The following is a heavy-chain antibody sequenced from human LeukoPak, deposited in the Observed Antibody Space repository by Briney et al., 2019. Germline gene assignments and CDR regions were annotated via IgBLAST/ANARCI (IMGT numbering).Heavy chain of an antibody. Sequence: GGSLRLSCAASGFTFSTYGMNWVRQAPGKGLEWVANINQDGSETYYVDSVKGRFTISRDNAKNSLYLQMNSLRAEDTAVYYCASEGTGPRIIRAFDIWGQGTMVTVSS. CDR2: INQDGSET. CDR1: GFTFSTYG. D-gene: IGHD1-1*01. CDR3: ASEGTGPRIIRAFDI. V-gene: IGHV3-7*01. J-gene: IGHJ3*02.